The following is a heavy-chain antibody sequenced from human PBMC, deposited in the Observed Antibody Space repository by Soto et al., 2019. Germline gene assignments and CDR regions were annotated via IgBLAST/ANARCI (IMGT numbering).Heavy chain of an antibody. D-gene: IGHD2-8*02. CDR1: GYTLSNYF. J-gene: IGHJ4*02. CDR3: AAGHRPLVLTLDY. Sequence: GASVKVSCKTYGYTLSNYFLHWVRQAPGQRLEWMGLVNPSRGNTEYSQKFQGRVTMTRDTSASTAYMELSSLRSEDTAVYYCAAGHRPLVLTLDYWGQGTLVTVSS. V-gene: IGHV1-3*01. CDR2: VNPSRGNT.